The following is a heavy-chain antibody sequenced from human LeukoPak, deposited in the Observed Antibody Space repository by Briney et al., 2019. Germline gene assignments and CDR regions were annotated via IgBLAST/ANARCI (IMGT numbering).Heavy chain of an antibody. CDR1: GYSISSGGYY. CDR3: ARGYGDYELDY. V-gene: IGHV4-39*07. J-gene: IGHJ4*02. CDR2: IYYSGST. D-gene: IGHD4-17*01. Sequence: SETLSLTCTVSGYSISSGGYYWSWIGQPPGKGLEWIGSIYYSGSTYYNPSLKSRVTISVDTSKNQFSLKLSSVTAADTAVYYCARGYGDYELDYWGQGTLVTVSS.